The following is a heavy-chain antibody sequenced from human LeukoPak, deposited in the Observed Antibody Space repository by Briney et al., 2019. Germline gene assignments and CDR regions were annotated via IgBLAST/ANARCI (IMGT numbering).Heavy chain of an antibody. J-gene: IGHJ3*02. CDR2: INPNSGGT. V-gene: IGHV1-2*06. CDR1: GYTFTGYY. D-gene: IGHD6-19*01. Sequence: ASVKVSCKASGYTFTGYYMHWVRQAPGQGLEWMGRINPNSGGTNYAQKFQGRVTMTRDTSISTAYMELSRLRSDNTAVYYCARGPRLDSSGWYYGAFDIWGQGTMVTVSS. CDR3: ARGPRLDSSGWYYGAFDI.